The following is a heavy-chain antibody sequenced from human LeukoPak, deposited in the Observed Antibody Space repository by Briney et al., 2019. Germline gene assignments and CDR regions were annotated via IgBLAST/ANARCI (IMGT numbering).Heavy chain of an antibody. J-gene: IGHJ5*02. CDR3: ARGPRVVVVPRHWFDP. CDR2: INHSGST. D-gene: IGHD2-15*01. CDR1: GGSFRGYY. Sequence: SETLSLTCAVYGGSFRGYYWSWIRQPPGKGLEWIGEINHSGSTNYNPSLKSRVTISVDTSKNQFSLKLSSVTAADTAVYYCARGPRVVVVPRHWFDPWGQGTLVTVSS. V-gene: IGHV4-34*01.